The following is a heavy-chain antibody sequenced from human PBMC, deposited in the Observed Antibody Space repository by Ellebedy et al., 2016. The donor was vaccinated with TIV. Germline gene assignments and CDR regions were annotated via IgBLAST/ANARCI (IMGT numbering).Heavy chain of an antibody. J-gene: IGHJ6*02. CDR3: AGNRYSYGYAYYYYGMDV. CDR1: GGTFSSYA. V-gene: IGHV1-69*06. D-gene: IGHD5-18*01. CDR2: IIPIFGSP. Sequence: AASAKVSCKASGGTFSSYAISWVRQAPGQGLDWMGAIIPIFGSPNYAQKFQGRVTITADKSTSTAYMELSSLRSEDTAVYYCAGNRYSYGYAYYYYGMDVWGQGTTVTVSS.